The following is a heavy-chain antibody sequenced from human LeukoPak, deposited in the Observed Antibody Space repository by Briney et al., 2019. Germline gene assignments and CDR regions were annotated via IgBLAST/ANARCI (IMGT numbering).Heavy chain of an antibody. V-gene: IGHV3-30*18. J-gene: IGHJ4*02. CDR3: AKDSYGDR. CDR1: GFAVSSTY. CDR2: ISYDGSNK. D-gene: IGHD4-17*01. Sequence: PGGSLRLSCAASGFAVSSTYMNWVRQAPGKGLEWVAVISYDGSNKYYADSVKGRFTISRDNSKNTLYLQMNSLRAEDTAMYYCAKDSYGDRWGQGTLVTVSS.